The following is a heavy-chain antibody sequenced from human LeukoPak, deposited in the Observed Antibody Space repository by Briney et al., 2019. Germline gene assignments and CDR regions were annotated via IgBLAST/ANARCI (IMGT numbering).Heavy chain of an antibody. CDR2: MNPNSGNT. CDR3: ATAHSMVRGVIVRAPAPGY. V-gene: IGHV1-8*01. Sequence: ASVKVSCKASGYTFTSYDINWVRQATGQGLEWMGWMNPNSGNTGYAQKFQGRVTMTRNTPISTAYMELSSLRSEDTAVYYCATAHSMVRGVIVRAPAPGYWGQGTLVTVSP. D-gene: IGHD3-10*01. J-gene: IGHJ4*02. CDR1: GYTFTSYD.